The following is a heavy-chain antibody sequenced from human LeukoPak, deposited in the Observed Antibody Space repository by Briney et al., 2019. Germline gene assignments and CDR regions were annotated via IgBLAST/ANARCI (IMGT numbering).Heavy chain of an antibody. V-gene: IGHV4-39*01. CDR3: ARLRGYSYGFFDY. CDR2: IYYSGST. Sequence: SETLSLTCTVSGGSISSSSYYWGWIRQPPGRGLEWIGSIYYSGSTYYNPSLKSRVTISVDTSKNQFSLKLSSVTAADTAVYYCARLRGYSYGFFDYWGQGTLVTVSS. D-gene: IGHD5-18*01. J-gene: IGHJ4*02. CDR1: GGSISSSSYY.